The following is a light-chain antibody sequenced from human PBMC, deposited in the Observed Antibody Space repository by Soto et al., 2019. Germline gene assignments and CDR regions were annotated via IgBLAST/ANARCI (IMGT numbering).Light chain of an antibody. CDR1: QSVSSNY. CDR3: QQYGSSPALT. Sequence: EIVLTQSPGTLSLSPGERATLSCRSSQSVSSNYLAWYQQKPGQAPRLLIYGTSTRATGIPARFSGSGSGTEFTLTISRLEPEDFAVYYCQQYGSSPALTFGGGTKVDIK. J-gene: IGKJ4*01. CDR2: GTS. V-gene: IGKV3-20*01.